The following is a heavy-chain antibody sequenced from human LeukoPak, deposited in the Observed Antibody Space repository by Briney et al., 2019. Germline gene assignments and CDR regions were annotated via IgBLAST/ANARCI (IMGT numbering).Heavy chain of an antibody. CDR3: ARGLMSAVGVGYFDY. CDR1: GYTFTGYY. J-gene: IGHJ4*02. Sequence: GASVKVSCKASGYTFTGYYMHWVRQAPGQGLEWMGWINPNSGGTNYAQKFQGRVTMTRDTSITTAYMELSRLKSDDTAVYYCARGLMSAVGVGYFDYWGQGTLVTVSS. D-gene: IGHD1-26*01. V-gene: IGHV1-2*02. CDR2: INPNSGGT.